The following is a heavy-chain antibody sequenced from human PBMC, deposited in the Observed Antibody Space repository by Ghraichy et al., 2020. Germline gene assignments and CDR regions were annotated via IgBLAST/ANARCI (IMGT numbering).Heavy chain of an antibody. CDR3: ARAGSYPRGDWFDP. CDR2: IKQDGSEK. V-gene: IGHV3-7*01. J-gene: IGHJ5*02. Sequence: GESLNISCAASGFTFSSYWMSWVRQAPGKGLEWVANIKQDGSEKYYVDSVKGRFTISRDNAKNSLYLQMNSLRAEDTAVYYCARAGSYPRGDWFDPWGQGTLVTVSS. D-gene: IGHD3-10*01. CDR1: GFTFSSYW.